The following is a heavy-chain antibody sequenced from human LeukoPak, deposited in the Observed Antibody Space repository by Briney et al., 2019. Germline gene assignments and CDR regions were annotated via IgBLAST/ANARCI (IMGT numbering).Heavy chain of an antibody. V-gene: IGHV3-21*01. J-gene: IGHJ4*02. CDR1: GFTFSSYS. CDR3: ARDQRIGGYSYGLTGNFDY. D-gene: IGHD5-18*01. CDR2: ISSSSRYI. Sequence: GGSLRLSCAASGFTFSSYSMNWVRQAPGKGLEWVSSISSSSRYIYYADSVKGRFTISRDNAKNSLYLQMNSLRAEDTAVYYCARDQRIGGYSYGLTGNFDYWGQGTLVTVSS.